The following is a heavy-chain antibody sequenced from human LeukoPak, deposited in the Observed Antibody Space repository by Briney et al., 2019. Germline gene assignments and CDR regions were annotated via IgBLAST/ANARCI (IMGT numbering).Heavy chain of an antibody. V-gene: IGHV3-23*01. CDR1: GFTFNSYA. Sequence: PGGSLRLSCAASGFTFNSYAMSWVRQAPGQGLERVSPISGSGGNTYYADSVKGRFTISRDNSKNTLYLQMNSLRAEDTAVYYCARGQLWFDYWGQGTLVTVSS. CDR2: ISGSGGNT. CDR3: ARGQLWFDY. D-gene: IGHD5-18*01. J-gene: IGHJ5*01.